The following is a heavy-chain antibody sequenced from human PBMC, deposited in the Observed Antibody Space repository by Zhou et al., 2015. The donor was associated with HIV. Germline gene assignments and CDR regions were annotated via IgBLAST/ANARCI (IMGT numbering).Heavy chain of an antibody. J-gene: IGHJ6*02. D-gene: IGHD5-18*01. CDR3: AREVVDTAMDQNYYYYGMDV. Sequence: QVQLVQSGAEVKKPGSSVKVSCKASGGTFSSYAISWVRQAPGQGLEWMGGIIPILGIANYAQKFQGRVTITADKSTSTAYMELSSLRSEDTAVYYCAREVVDTAMDQNYYYYGMDVWGQGTTVTVSS. CDR2: IIPILGIA. V-gene: IGHV1-69*09. CDR1: GGTFSSYA.